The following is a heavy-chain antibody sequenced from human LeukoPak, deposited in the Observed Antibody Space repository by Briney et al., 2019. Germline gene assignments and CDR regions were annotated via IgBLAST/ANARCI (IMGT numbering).Heavy chain of an antibody. CDR1: GFTFSSYD. CDR2: IGTATHT. Sequence: GGSVRLPHAASGFTFSSYDMHWVRQATGKGLEWVSAIGTATHTDVADSVKSRFSIGRENAKNSLYLQITSRRAGDTLVYYCARGRDSSGCYRPYWYFDLGGGACLVT. V-gene: IGHV3-13*04. J-gene: IGHJ2*01. D-gene: IGHD6-19*01. CDR3: ARGRDSSGCYRPYWYFDL.